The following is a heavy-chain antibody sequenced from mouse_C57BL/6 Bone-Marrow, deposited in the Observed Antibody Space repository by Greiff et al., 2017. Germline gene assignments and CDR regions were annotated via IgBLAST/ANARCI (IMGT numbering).Heavy chain of an antibody. V-gene: IGHV1-15*01. CDR3: TRENDGYYLWFAY. J-gene: IGHJ3*01. D-gene: IGHD2-3*01. Sequence: QVQLQQSGAELVRPGASVTLSCKASGYTFTDYEMHWVKQTPVHGLEWIGAIDPETGGTAYNQKFKGKAILTADKSSSTAYMELRSLTSEDSAVYYWTRENDGYYLWFAYWGQGTLVTVSA. CDR1: GYTFTDYE. CDR2: IDPETGGT.